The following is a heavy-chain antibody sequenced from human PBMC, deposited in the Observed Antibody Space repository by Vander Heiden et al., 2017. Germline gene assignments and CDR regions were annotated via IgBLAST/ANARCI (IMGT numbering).Heavy chain of an antibody. CDR3: ARALRPMIVVVMDY. CDR1: GFPLSGYA. Sequence: QVQLVGSGGGVVQPGRPLRLSCAASGFPLSGYAVRWVRQAPGKGLEWVSVISYDGSNKYYADSVKGRFTISRDNSKNTLYLQMNSLRAEDTAVYYCARALRPMIVVVMDYWGQGTLVTVSS. V-gene: IGHV3-30-3*01. J-gene: IGHJ4*02. D-gene: IGHD3-22*01. CDR2: ISYDGSNK.